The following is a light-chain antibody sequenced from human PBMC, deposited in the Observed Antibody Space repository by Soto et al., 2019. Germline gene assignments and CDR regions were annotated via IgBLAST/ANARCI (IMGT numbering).Light chain of an antibody. V-gene: IGKV1-5*03. CDR1: QSTSTW. J-gene: IGKJ1*01. Sequence: DIQMTQSPSNLSASVGDRVTITCRASQSTSTWLAWYQQKPGKAPKLLIYEASTLENGAPSRFSGSGSGTEFTLTISSLQPDDFATYLCQQYESYSASFGQGTKLGI. CDR2: EAS. CDR3: QQYESYSAS.